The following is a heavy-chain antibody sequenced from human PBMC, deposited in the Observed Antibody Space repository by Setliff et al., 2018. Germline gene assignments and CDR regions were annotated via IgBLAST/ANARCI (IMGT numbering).Heavy chain of an antibody. CDR1: GDSIINYY. V-gene: IGHV4-4*08. CDR3: ARGITSVSWTPRY. J-gene: IGHJ4*02. CDR2: IYSSGST. D-gene: IGHD3-10*01. Sequence: PSETLSLTCTVSGDSIINYYWSWIRPPPGKGLAWIGNIYSSGSTNYSPSLKSRVTISGDTSKNQFSLKLTSVTAANTAVYYCARGITSVSWTPRYWGRGTLVTVSS.